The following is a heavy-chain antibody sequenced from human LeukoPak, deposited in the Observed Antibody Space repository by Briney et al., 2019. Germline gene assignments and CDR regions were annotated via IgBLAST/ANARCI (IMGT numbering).Heavy chain of an antibody. J-gene: IGHJ3*02. D-gene: IGHD2-2*01. V-gene: IGHV3-21*01. CDR1: GFTFSSYS. Sequence: GGSLRLSCAASGFTFSSYSMNWVRQAPGKGLEWVSSISSSSSYIYYADSVKGRFTISRDNAKNSLYLQMNSLRAEDTAVYYCARDGSGYCNSTSCYGVGTFDIWGQGTMVTVSS. CDR2: ISSSSSYI. CDR3: ARDGSGYCNSTSCYGVGTFDI.